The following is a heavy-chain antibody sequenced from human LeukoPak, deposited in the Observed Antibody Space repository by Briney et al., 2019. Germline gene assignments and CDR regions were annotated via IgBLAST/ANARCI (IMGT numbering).Heavy chain of an antibody. Sequence: GASVKVSCKASGGTFSSYAISWVRQAPGQGLEWMGGIISIFGTANYAQKFQGRVTITADESTSTAYMELSSLRSEDTAVYYCARESYDSSGRSFDYWGQGTLVTVSS. V-gene: IGHV1-69*13. J-gene: IGHJ4*02. CDR2: IISIFGTA. D-gene: IGHD3-22*01. CDR1: GGTFSSYA. CDR3: ARESYDSSGRSFDY.